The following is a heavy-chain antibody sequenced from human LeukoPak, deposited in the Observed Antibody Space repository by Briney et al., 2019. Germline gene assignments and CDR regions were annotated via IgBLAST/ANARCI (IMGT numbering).Heavy chain of an antibody. Sequence: GGSLRLSCAAPGFTFSNYWMNWVRQVPGKGLMWVSRMSGDGSSTNYADSVKGRFTISRDNSKNTLYLQMNSLRAEDTAVYYCAKEAHQYDSSGWEYYYYYMDVWGKGTTVTISS. CDR3: AKEAHQYDSSGWEYYYYYMDV. CDR2: MSGDGSST. V-gene: IGHV3-74*01. D-gene: IGHD3-22*01. J-gene: IGHJ6*03. CDR1: GFTFSNYW.